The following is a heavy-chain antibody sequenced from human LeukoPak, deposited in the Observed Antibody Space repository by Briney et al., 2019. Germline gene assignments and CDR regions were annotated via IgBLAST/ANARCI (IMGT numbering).Heavy chain of an antibody. CDR1: GYSFSTNM. CDR2: IYGSGGGT. V-gene: IGHV3-23*01. J-gene: IGHJ4*02. D-gene: IGHD1-26*01. CDR3: AKGHAPSGSYADY. Sequence: GGSLRLSCVVSGYSFSTNMMTWVRQAPGKGLEWVSTIYGSGGGTYYADSVKGRFTISRDNSKNTLYVQMSSLRAEDTAVYYCAKGHAPSGSYADYWGQGTLVTVSS.